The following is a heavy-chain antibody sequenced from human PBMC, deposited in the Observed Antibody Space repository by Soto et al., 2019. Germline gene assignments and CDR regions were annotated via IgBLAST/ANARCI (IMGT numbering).Heavy chain of an antibody. Sequence: SVKVSCKASGFTFTSSAVQWVRQARGQRLEWIGWIVVGSGNTNYAQKFQERVTITRDMSTSTAYMELSSLRSEDTAVYYCAATTNYYDSSGYYQFDYWGQGTLVTVSS. CDR2: IVVGSGNT. D-gene: IGHD3-22*01. J-gene: IGHJ4*02. CDR3: AATTNYYDSSGYYQFDY. CDR1: GFTFTSSA. V-gene: IGHV1-58*01.